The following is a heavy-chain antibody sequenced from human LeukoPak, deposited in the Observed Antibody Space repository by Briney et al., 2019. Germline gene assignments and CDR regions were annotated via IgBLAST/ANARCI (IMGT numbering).Heavy chain of an antibody. V-gene: IGHV3-7*01. CDR3: ARHGWIQLWSAGPFDY. CDR2: IKQDGSEK. Sequence: GGSLRLSCAASGFTFSSYWMSWVRQAPGKGLEWVANIKQDGSEKYYVDSVKGRFTISRDNAKNSLYLQMNSLRAEDTAVYYCARHGWIQLWSAGPFDYWGQGTLVTVSS. D-gene: IGHD5-18*01. CDR1: GFTFSSYW. J-gene: IGHJ4*02.